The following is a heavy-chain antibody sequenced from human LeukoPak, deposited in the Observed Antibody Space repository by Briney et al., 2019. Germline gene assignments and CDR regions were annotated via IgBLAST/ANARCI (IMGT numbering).Heavy chain of an antibody. J-gene: IGHJ5*02. D-gene: IGHD2-2*01. V-gene: IGHV4-34*01. CDR1: GGSFSGYY. CDR2: INHSGST. CDR3: ARGVKNGDIVVVPAASGDWFDP. Sequence: SETLSLTCAVYGGSFSGYYWSWIRQPPGKGLEWIGEINHSGSTNYNPSLKSRVTISVDTSKSQFSLKLSSVTAADTAVYYCARGVKNGDIVVVPAASGDWFDPWGQGTLVTVSS.